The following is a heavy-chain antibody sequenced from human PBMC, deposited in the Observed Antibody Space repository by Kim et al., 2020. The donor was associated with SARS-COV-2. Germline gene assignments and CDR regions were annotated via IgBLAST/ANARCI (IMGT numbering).Heavy chain of an antibody. J-gene: IGHJ4*02. CDR3: LASNKVFRGSDWNVGDFDY. Sequence: GGSLRLSCAASGFTFSNAWMSWVRQAPGKGLEWVGRIKSETDGGTTDYATPVKGRFTISRDDSKSTLDLQMNSLKSEDTAVYFCLASNKVFRGSDWNVGDFDYWGQGTLVTVSS. CDR2: IKSETDGGTT. V-gene: IGHV3-15*01. CDR1: GFTFSNAW. D-gene: IGHD1-1*01.